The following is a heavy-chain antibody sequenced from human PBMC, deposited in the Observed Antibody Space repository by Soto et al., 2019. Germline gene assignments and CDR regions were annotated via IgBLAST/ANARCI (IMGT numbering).Heavy chain of an antibody. CDR1: GGTFSTYT. CDR3: SIGSWSAETFDV. J-gene: IGHJ3*01. V-gene: IGHV1-69*02. CDR2: IIPMLTVT. Sequence: QVHLEQSGAEVKKPGSSVNVSCKAAGGTFSTYTLIWVRQAPGQGLEWMGRIIPMLTVTNSAQKFQGRVTLTADKSTSTAFMELTSLTSDDTAVYYCSIGSWSAETFDVWGQGTIVTVSS. D-gene: IGHD2-2*01.